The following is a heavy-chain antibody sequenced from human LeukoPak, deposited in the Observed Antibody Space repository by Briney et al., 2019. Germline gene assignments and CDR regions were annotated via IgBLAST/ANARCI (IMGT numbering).Heavy chain of an antibody. CDR1: GYTFNTYG. CDR3: ARDSKRYSSSSAPFDY. CDR2: ISAYNGNT. J-gene: IGHJ4*02. D-gene: IGHD6-6*01. Sequence: GASVKVSCKASGYTFNTYGISWVRQAPGQGLEWMGWISAYNGNTNYAQKLQGRVTMTTDTSTSTAYMELRSLRSDDTAVYYCARDSKRYSSSSAPFDYWGQGTLVTVSS. V-gene: IGHV1-18*01.